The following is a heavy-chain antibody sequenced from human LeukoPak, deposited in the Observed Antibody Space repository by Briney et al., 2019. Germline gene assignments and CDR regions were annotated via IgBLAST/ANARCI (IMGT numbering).Heavy chain of an antibody. Sequence: GGSLRLSCAASGFTFNTYSMNWVRQAPGKGLEWVSSITSNSNYIYYADSLKGRFTVSRDNAKNSLYLHMNSLRAEDTAIYYCARTYHYDGGGYPIWGQGTMVTVSS. V-gene: IGHV3-21*01. J-gene: IGHJ3*02. CDR3: ARTYHYDGGGYPI. CDR2: ITSNSNYI. D-gene: IGHD3-22*01. CDR1: GFTFNTYS.